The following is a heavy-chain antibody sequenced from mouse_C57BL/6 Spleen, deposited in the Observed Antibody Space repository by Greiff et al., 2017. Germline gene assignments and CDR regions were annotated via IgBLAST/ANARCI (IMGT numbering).Heavy chain of an antibody. CDR3: ARAPYYGSSYGYFDV. CDR1: GYTFTSYW. J-gene: IGHJ1*03. V-gene: IGHV1-64*01. D-gene: IGHD1-1*01. CDR2: IHPNSGST. Sequence: VQLQQPGAELVKPGASVKLSCKASGYTFTSYWMHWVKQRPGQGLEWIGMIHPNSGSTNYNEKFKSKATLTVDKSSSTAYMQRSSLTSEDSAVYYCARAPYYGSSYGYFDVWGTGTTVTVSS.